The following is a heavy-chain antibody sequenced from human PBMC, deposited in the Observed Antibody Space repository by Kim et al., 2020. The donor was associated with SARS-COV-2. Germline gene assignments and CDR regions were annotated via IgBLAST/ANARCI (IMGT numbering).Heavy chain of an antibody. CDR1: GFTFSSYS. D-gene: IGHD4-17*01. CDR3: ARDRRYGDYVDPFDY. CDR2: ISSSSSTI. Sequence: GGSLRLSCAASGFTFSSYSMNWVRQAPGKGLEWVSYISSSSSTIYYADSVKGRFTISRDNAKNSLYLQMNSLRAEDTAVYYCARDRRYGDYVDPFDYWGQGTLVTVSS. V-gene: IGHV3-48*04. J-gene: IGHJ4*02.